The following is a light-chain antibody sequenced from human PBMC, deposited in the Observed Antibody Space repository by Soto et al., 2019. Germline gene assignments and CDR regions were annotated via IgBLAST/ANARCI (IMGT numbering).Light chain of an antibody. CDR1: ASVSSSY. CDR3: QQYGSSPPIT. J-gene: IGKJ5*01. CDR2: GAS. V-gene: IGKV3-20*01. Sequence: DIVLTQSPVTLSLSPWERATLSCRASASVSSSYLAWYQQKPGQAPRLLIYGASSRATGIPDRISGSGSGTDVTLTISRLEPEEFVVYYCQQYGSSPPITFGQGTQLDIK.